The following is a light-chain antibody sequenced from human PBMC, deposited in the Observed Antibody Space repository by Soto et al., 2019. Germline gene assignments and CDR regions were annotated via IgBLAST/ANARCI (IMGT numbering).Light chain of an antibody. CDR1: QSISSW. CDR2: DAS. CDR3: QQYNSYSYT. J-gene: IGKJ2*01. Sequence: DIQMTQSPSTLSASVGDRVTITCRASQSISSWLAWYQQKPGKAPKLLIYDASRLESGVPSSFSGSGSGTEFPLTISSLQPDDFATYYCQQYNSYSYTFGRGPSWRSN. V-gene: IGKV1-5*01.